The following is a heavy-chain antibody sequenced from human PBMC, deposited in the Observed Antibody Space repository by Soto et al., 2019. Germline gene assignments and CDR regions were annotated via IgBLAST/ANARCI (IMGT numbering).Heavy chain of an antibody. D-gene: IGHD1-26*01. CDR1: GYTFTGYY. J-gene: IGHJ4*02. CDR3: ARGRGGIVGATQFVGDYFDY. CDR2: INPNSGGT. V-gene: IGHV1-2*04. Sequence: GASVKVSCKASGYTFTGYYMHWVRQAPGQGLEWMGWINPNSGGTNYAQKFQGWVTMTRDTSISAAYMELSRLRSDDTAVYYCARGRGGIVGATQFVGDYFDYWGQGTLVTVSS.